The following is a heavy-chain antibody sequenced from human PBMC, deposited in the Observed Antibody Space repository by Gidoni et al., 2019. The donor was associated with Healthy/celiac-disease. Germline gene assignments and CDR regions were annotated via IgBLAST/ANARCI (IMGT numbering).Heavy chain of an antibody. V-gene: IGHV3-23*01. CDR2: ISGSGGST. Sequence: EVQLLESGGGLVQPGGSLRLSCAASGFTFSSYAMRWVRQAPGKGLEWVSAISGSGGSTYYADSVKGRFTISRDNSKNTLYLQMNSLRAEDTAVYYCAKDWAGATNRENFDYWGQGTLVTVSS. J-gene: IGHJ4*02. CDR1: GFTFSSYA. CDR3: AKDWAGATNRENFDY. D-gene: IGHD1-26*01.